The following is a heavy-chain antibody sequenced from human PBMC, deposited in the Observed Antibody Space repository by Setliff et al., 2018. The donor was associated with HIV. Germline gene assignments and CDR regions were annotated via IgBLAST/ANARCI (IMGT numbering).Heavy chain of an antibody. Sequence: SETLSLTCSVSGGPMTSYYWSWLRQTPGKGLEWIGYIHSSGTTKYNPTLKSRVSISIDTSKNQFSLKVNSVTAADTAIYKCAREITVTYHDAFEIWGRGTLVTVSS. D-gene: IGHD5-18*01. CDR1: GGPMTSYY. J-gene: IGHJ3*02. CDR3: AREITVTYHDAFEI. CDR2: IHSSGTT. V-gene: IGHV4-59*01.